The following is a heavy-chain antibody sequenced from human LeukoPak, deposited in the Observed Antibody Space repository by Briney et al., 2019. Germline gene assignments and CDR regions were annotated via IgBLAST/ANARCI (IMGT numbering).Heavy chain of an antibody. J-gene: IGHJ4*02. CDR1: GFTFSAYS. CDR2: INGRGITI. V-gene: IGHV3-48*04. Sequence: GGSLRLSCAASGFTFSAYSMNWVRHTPGRGLEWVANINGRGITIHYADSFRGRFTISRDNAKNSLYLQMNSLRAEDTAVYYCARDLQYLLLMGEIDYWGQGTLVTVSS. D-gene: IGHD2-2*01. CDR3: ARDLQYLLLMGEIDY.